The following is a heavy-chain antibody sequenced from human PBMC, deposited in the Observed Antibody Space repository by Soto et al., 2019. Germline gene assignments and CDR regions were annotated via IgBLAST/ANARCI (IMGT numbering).Heavy chain of an antibody. CDR1: GFTFSRYG. V-gene: IGHV3-33*01. CDR2: IWNDGIRK. Sequence: QVQLVESGGGLVQPGTSLRLSCAASGFTFSRYGMHWVRQAPGKGLEWVALIWNDGIRKVYVDSVKGRFTISRDNSKNTLDLEMNSLRAEDRAVYYCARDDDYEANAFDHWGPGTLVTVSS. D-gene: IGHD3-22*01. J-gene: IGHJ4*02. CDR3: ARDDDYEANAFDH.